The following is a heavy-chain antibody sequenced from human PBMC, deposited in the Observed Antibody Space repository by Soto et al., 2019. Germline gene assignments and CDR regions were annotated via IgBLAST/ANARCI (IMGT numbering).Heavy chain of an antibody. CDR3: ARVPYNWNDVGYYYYMDV. V-gene: IGHV1-69*02. J-gene: IGHJ6*03. CDR1: GGTFSSYT. Sequence: QVQLVQSGAEVKKPGSSVKVSCKASGGTFSSYTISWVRQAPGQGLEWMGRIIPILGIANYAQKFQGRVTITADKSTSTAYMELSSLRSEDTAVYYCARVPYNWNDVGYYYYMDVWGKGTTVTVSS. CDR2: IIPILGIA. D-gene: IGHD1-20*01.